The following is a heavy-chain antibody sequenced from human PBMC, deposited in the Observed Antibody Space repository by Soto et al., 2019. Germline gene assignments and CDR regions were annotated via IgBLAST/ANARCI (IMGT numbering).Heavy chain of an antibody. CDR3: ARCSRNSCYSYGVDV. CDR2: ISDSGATK. Sequence: GGSLRLSCAASGFTFSNCGMNWVRQTPGKGLEWVSYISDSGATKHYADSVKGRFTISRDNGKDSLYLQMNSLRDEDTAGYFCARCSRNSCYSYGVDVWGPGAKVTVSS. V-gene: IGHV3-48*02. CDR1: GFTFSNCG. J-gene: IGHJ6*02. D-gene: IGHD2-15*01.